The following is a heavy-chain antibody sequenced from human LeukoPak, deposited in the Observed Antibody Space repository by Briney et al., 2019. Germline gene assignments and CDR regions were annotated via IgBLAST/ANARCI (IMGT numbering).Heavy chain of an antibody. D-gene: IGHD3-10*01. V-gene: IGHV3-7*01. J-gene: IGHJ3*02. CDR1: GFTFSSYW. CDR2: IKQDGSEK. CDR3: ARRYLLWFGETDAFDI. Sequence: GGSLRLSCAASGFTFSSYWMSWVRQAPGKGLEWVANIKQDGSEKYYVDSVKGRFTISRDNAKNSLYLQMNSLRAEDTAVYYCARRYLLWFGETDAFDIWGQGTMVTVSS.